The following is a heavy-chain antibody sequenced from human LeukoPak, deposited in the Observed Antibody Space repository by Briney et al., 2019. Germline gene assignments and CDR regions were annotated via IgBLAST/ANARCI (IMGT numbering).Heavy chain of an antibody. CDR1: GGSISTYY. V-gene: IGHV4-4*07. J-gene: IGHJ5*02. D-gene: IGHD2-2*01. CDR2: VYTNGST. CDR3: ARVSQKTSRYCSSTSCLNWFDP. Sequence: SETLSLTCTVSGGSISTYYWSWIRQPAGSGLEWIGHVYTNGSTNCNPSLKSRVAMSVDTSKNQFSLKLSSVTAADTAVYYCARVSQKTSRYCSSTSCLNWFDPWGQGTLVTVSS.